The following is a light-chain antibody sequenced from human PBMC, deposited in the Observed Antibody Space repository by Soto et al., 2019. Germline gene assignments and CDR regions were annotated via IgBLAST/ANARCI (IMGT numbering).Light chain of an antibody. J-gene: IGLJ2*01. CDR3: CSFALRSTLI. CDR1: SSDVGAHNF. CDR2: EGG. V-gene: IGLV2-23*01. Sequence: QSVLTQPASVSGSPGQAITISCSGSSSDVGAHNFVSWYQHHPGKAPKLMIYEGGKRPSGVSNRFSGSKSGNTASLTISGLQAEDEADYYCCSFALRSTLIFGGGTKLTVL.